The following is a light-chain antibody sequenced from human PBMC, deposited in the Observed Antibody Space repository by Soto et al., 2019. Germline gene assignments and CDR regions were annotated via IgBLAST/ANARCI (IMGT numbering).Light chain of an antibody. V-gene: IGKV4-1*01. CDR3: QQYYSTPPT. CDR2: WAS. J-gene: IGKJ1*01. CDR1: QRVLYSSNNNNY. Sequence: DIVMTQSPDSLAVSLGERATINCKSSQRVLYSSNNNNYLAWYQQKPGQPPKLLIYWASTRESGVPDRFSGSGSGTAFTLTISSLQAEDVAVYYCQQYYSTPPTFGQGTKVEIK.